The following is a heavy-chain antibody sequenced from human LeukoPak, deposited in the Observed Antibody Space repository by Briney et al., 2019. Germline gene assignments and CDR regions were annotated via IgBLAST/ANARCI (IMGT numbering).Heavy chain of an antibody. CDR2: IIPIFGTA. Sequence: ASVKVSCKASGGTFSSYAISWVRQAPGQGLEWMGGIIPIFGTANYAQKFQGRVTITADESTSTAYMELSSLRSEDTAVYYCARDDCSSTSCYISYYYYGMDVWGQGTTVTVSS. V-gene: IGHV1-69*13. CDR1: GGTFSSYA. CDR3: ARDDCSSTSCYISYYYYGMDV. D-gene: IGHD2-2*02. J-gene: IGHJ6*02.